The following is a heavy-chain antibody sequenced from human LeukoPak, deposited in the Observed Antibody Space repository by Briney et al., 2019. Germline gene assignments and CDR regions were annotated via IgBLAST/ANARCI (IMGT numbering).Heavy chain of an antibody. CDR1: GGSISSYY. CDR3: ARGGGFGELLWIDY. CDR2: IYYSGST. Sequence: PSETLSLTCTVSGGSISSYYWSWIRQPPGKGLEWIGYIYYSGSTNYNPSLKSRVTISVDTSKNQFSLKLSSVTAADTAVYYCARGGGFGELLWIDYWGQGTLVTVSS. V-gene: IGHV4-59*01. J-gene: IGHJ4*02. D-gene: IGHD3-10*01.